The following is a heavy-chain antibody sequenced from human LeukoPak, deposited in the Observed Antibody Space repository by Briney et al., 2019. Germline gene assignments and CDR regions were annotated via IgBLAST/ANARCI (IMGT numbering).Heavy chain of an antibody. Sequence: GGSLRLSCAASGFTFRSNGLSWVRQAPGKGLEWVSTITGNGGTTYYADSVKGRFTISRDNSKNTLYLQMNSLRAEDTAVYYCATNSLGYCSSTSCYGNAFDIWGQGTMVTVSS. CDR3: ATNSLGYCSSTSCYGNAFDI. D-gene: IGHD2-2*01. CDR2: ITGNGGTT. CDR1: GFTFRSNG. J-gene: IGHJ3*02. V-gene: IGHV3-23*01.